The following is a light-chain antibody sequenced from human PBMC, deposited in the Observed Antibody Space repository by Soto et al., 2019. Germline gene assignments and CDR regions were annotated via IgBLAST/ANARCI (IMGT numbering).Light chain of an antibody. CDR3: QQYDNSPLT. J-gene: IGKJ4*01. CDR1: QSVSSSF. V-gene: IGKV3-20*01. Sequence: ELVLPQSPGTLSLSPGERATLSCRASQSVSSSFLAWYQQKPGQAPRLLIYGASSRATGIPDRFSGSGSGTDFTLTISRLEPEEFAVYYCQQYDNSPLTFGGGTKVEIK. CDR2: GAS.